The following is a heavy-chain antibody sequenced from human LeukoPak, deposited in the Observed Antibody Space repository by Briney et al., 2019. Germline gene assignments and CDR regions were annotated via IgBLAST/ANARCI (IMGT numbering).Heavy chain of an antibody. CDR2: IKQDGSEK. D-gene: IGHD2-2*01. J-gene: IGHJ6*03. CDR1: GFTFSSYW. Sequence: GGSLRLSCAASGFTFSSYWMSWVRQAPGKGLEWVANIKQDGSEKYYVDSVKGRFTISRDNAKNSLYLQMNSLRAEDTAVYYCARDKVAVVPAAIKNDQTYYYYMDVWGKGTTVTVSS. V-gene: IGHV3-7*01. CDR3: ARDKVAVVPAAIKNDQTYYYYMDV.